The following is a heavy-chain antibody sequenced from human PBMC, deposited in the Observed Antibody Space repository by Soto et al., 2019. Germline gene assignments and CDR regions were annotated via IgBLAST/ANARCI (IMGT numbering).Heavy chain of an antibody. CDR2: IIPILGIA. V-gene: IGHV1-69*02. J-gene: IGHJ3*02. Sequence: SVKVSCKSSGCTFSSYTISWVRQAPGQGLEWMGRIIPILGIANYAQKFQGRVTITTDKSTSTAYMELSSLRSEDTAVYYRARSKAKLGYCSSTSCFDAFDIWGQGTMVTVSS. D-gene: IGHD2-2*01. CDR1: GCTFSSYT. CDR3: ARSKAKLGYCSSTSCFDAFDI.